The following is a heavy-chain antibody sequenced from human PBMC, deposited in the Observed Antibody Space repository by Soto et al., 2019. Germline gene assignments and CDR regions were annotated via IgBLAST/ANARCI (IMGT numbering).Heavy chain of an antibody. V-gene: IGHV3-23*01. CDR2: ISGIGGST. D-gene: IGHD3-3*01. J-gene: IGHJ5*02. CDR1: GFTFTSYA. Sequence: GGSLRLSCAASGFTFTSYAMSWVRQAPGKGLDWVSAISGIGGSTYYADSLKGRFTISRDNSKNTLYLQMNSLRAEDTAVYYCAKSAVKSDFWSGYSNWFDPWGQGTLVTVSS. CDR3: AKSAVKSDFWSGYSNWFDP.